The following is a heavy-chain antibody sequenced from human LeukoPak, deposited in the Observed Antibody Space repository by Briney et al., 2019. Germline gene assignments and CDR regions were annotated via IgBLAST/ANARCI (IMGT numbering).Heavy chain of an antibody. CDR3: ARLDVFRYYYDSSGSLYDAFDI. V-gene: IGHV1-18*01. Sequence: AASVKVSCKASGYTFTSYGISWVRQAPGQGLEWMGWISAYNGNTNYAQKLQGRVTMTTDTSTSTAYMELRSLRSDDTAVYYCARLDVFRYYYDSSGSLYDAFDIWGQGTMVTVSS. CDR2: ISAYNGNT. CDR1: GYTFTSYG. J-gene: IGHJ3*02. D-gene: IGHD3-22*01.